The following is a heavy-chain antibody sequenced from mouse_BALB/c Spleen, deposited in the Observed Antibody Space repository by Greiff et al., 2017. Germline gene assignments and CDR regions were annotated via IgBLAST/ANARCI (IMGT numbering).Heavy chain of an antibody. V-gene: IGHV14-3*02. CDR3: AREDGSSYGWFAY. Sequence: EVQLQQSGAELVKPGASVKLSCTASGFNIKDTYMHWVKQRPEQGLEWIGRIDPANGNTKYDPKFQGKATITADTSSNTAYLQLSSLTSEDTAVYYCAREDGSSYGWFAYWGQGTLVTVSA. CDR2: IDPANGNT. CDR1: GFNIKDTY. D-gene: IGHD1-1*01. J-gene: IGHJ3*01.